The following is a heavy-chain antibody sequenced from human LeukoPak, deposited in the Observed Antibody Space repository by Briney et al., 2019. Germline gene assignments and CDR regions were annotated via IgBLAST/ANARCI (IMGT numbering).Heavy chain of an antibody. D-gene: IGHD1-26*01. J-gene: IGHJ4*02. CDR1: GFTFSSYS. V-gene: IGHV3-21*01. Sequence: PGGSLRPSCAASGFTFSSYSMNWGRQAPGEGLGWVSSISSSSSYIYYADSVKGRFTISRDNAKNSLYLQMNSLRAEDKAVYYCARDRGRGELLFYWGQGTLVTVSS. CDR2: ISSSSSYI. CDR3: ARDRGRGELLFY.